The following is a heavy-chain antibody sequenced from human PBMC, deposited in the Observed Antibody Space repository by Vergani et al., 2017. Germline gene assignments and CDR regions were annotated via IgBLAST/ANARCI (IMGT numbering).Heavy chain of an antibody. CDR2: ISSSGSTI. J-gene: IGHJ4*02. Sequence: QVQLVESGGGLVKPGGSLRLSCAASGFTFSDYYMSWIRQAPGQGLEWVSYISSSGSTIYYADSMKGRFTISRDNAKNSLYLQMNSLRAEDTAVYYCARDLRIMATISYFDYWGQGTLVTVSS. CDR3: ARDLRIMATISYFDY. V-gene: IGHV3-11*01. CDR1: GFTFSDYY. D-gene: IGHD5-24*01.